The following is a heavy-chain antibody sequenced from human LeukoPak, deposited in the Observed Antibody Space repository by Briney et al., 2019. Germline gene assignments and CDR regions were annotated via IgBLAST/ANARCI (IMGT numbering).Heavy chain of an antibody. Sequence: SETLSLTCTVSGGSISSGDYYWSWIRQPPGKGLEWIGYIYYSGSTYYNPSLKSRVTISVDTSKNQFSLKLSSVTAADTAVYYCARVLRITIFGVVTYDAFDIWGQGTMVTVSS. J-gene: IGHJ3*02. CDR2: IYYSGST. V-gene: IGHV4-30-4*08. CDR3: ARVLRITIFGVVTYDAFDI. D-gene: IGHD3-3*01. CDR1: GGSISSGDYY.